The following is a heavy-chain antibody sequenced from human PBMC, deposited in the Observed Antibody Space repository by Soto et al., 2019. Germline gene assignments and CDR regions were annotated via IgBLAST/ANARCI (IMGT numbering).Heavy chain of an antibody. CDR1: GYTFTSYY. CDR3: AREGYDSSGYYVSYYYGMDV. CDR2: ISPSGGST. J-gene: IGHJ6*02. V-gene: IGHV1-46*01. D-gene: IGHD3-22*01. Sequence: ASVKVSCKASGYTFTSYYMHWVRQAPGQGLEWMGIISPSGGSTSYAQKFQGRVTMTRDTSTSTVYMELSSLRSEDTAVYYCAREGYDSSGYYVSYYYGMDVWGQGTTVTVSS.